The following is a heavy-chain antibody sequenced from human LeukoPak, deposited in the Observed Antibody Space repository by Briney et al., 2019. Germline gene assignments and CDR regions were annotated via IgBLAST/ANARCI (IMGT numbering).Heavy chain of an antibody. D-gene: IGHD6-13*01. CDR2: ISGSGGST. V-gene: IGHV3-23*01. Sequence: PGGSLRLSCAASGFTFSSYAMSWVRQAPGKGLEWVSAISGSGGSTYYADSVKGRFTISRDNSKNTLYLQMNGLRAEDTAVYYCAKDYNPYSFSWYDYWGQGTLVTVSS. CDR3: AKDYNPYSFSWYDY. CDR1: GFTFSSYA. J-gene: IGHJ4*02.